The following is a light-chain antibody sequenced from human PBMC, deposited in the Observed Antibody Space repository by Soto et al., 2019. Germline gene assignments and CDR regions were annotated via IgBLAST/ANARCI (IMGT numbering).Light chain of an antibody. Sequence: DIQMTQSPSSPSASVGDRVTITCRASQGIRNALGWYQQKPGKAPKRLIYAASSLQSGVPSRFSGSGSGTEFTLTISSLQPEDFATYYCLQHNSYPRTFGQGTKVEIK. CDR1: QGIRNA. V-gene: IGKV1-17*01. J-gene: IGKJ1*01. CDR2: AAS. CDR3: LQHNSYPRT.